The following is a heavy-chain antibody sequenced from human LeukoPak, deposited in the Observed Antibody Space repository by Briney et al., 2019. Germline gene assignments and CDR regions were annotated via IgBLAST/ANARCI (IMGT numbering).Heavy chain of an antibody. V-gene: IGHV1-69*13. J-gene: IGHJ4*02. CDR3: ARDRHGYRRFDY. D-gene: IGHD5-24*01. CDR2: IIPIFSTA. CDR1: GGTFSSYA. Sequence: ASVKVSCKASGGTFSSYAISWVRQAPGQGLEWMGGIIPIFSTANYAQKFQGRVTITADESTSTAYMELSSLRSEDTAVYYCARDRHGYRRFDYWGQGTLVTVSS.